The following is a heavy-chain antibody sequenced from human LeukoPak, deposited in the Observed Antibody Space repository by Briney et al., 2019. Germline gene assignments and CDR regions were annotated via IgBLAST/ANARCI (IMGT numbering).Heavy chain of an antibody. CDR3: ARSPTYYDFWSGYKFIDY. V-gene: IGHV3-64*04. CDR1: GFPFSRLA. CDR2: ISYTGDDT. J-gene: IGHJ4*02. Sequence: PGGSLRLSCAASGFPFSRLAMHWVRQAPGKGLEYVSGISYTGDDTHYANSVKGRFTISRDNAKNSLYLQMNSLRAEDTAVYYCARSPTYYDFWSGYKFIDYWGQGTLVTVSA. D-gene: IGHD3-3*01.